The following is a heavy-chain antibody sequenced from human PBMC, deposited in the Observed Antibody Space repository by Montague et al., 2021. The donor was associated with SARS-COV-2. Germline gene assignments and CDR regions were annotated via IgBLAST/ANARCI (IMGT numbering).Heavy chain of an antibody. CDR3: ARGRGCSGGSCYSEWDPYYYYGMDV. J-gene: IGHJ6*02. CDR1: GGSFSGYY. V-gene: IGHV4-34*01. CDR2: INHSGST. D-gene: IGHD2-15*01. Sequence: TLSLTCAVYGGSFSGYYWSWIRQPPGKGLEWIGEINHSGSTNYNPSLKSRVTISVDTSKNQFSLKLSSVTAADTAVYYCARGRGCSGGSCYSEWDPYYYYGMDVWGQGTTVTVSS.